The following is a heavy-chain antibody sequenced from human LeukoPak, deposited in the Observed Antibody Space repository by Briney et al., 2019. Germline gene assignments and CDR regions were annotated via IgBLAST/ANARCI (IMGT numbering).Heavy chain of an antibody. CDR2: INPSGGST. J-gene: IGHJ3*02. CDR3: ARGVGSPPWHDAIDI. CDR1: GYTFTSYY. Sequence: ASVKVSCKASGYTFTSYYMHWVRQAPGQGLEWMGIINPSGGSTSYAQKFQGRVTMTRDTSTSTVYMELSSLRSEDTAVYYCARGVGSPPWHDAIDIWGQGTMVTVSS. V-gene: IGHV1-46*01. D-gene: IGHD1-26*01.